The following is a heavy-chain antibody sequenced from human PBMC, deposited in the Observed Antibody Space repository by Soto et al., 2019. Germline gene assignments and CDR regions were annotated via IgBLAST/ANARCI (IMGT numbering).Heavy chain of an antibody. CDR3: ARVPYSSGLLFSLDY. J-gene: IGHJ4*02. CDR2: INPNGGDT. D-gene: IGHD5-18*01. Sequence: QVQLVQSGAEVKKPGASVKVSCKASGYTFTYYHVHWVRQAPGQGLEWMGIINPNGGDTTYAQKFQGRVTMTRDTSTSTVYMEVSSLRSEDTALYYCARVPYSSGLLFSLDYWGQGTLVTVSP. CDR1: GYTFTYYH. V-gene: IGHV1-46*01.